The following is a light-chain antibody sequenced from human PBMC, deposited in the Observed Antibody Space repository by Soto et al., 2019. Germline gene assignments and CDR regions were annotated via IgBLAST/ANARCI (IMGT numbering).Light chain of an antibody. V-gene: IGKV3-11*01. J-gene: IGKJ1*01. CDR3: QQRGNWPRTWA. CDR2: DAS. Sequence: IVLTQSPVTLSLSPGEGATLSCKASQSISIDLAWYQQKPGQVPRLLIYDASSRATGIPGRFTGSGSGTDFTLTISSLEPEDFAVYYCQQRGNWPRTWAFGQGKKVEV. CDR1: QSISID.